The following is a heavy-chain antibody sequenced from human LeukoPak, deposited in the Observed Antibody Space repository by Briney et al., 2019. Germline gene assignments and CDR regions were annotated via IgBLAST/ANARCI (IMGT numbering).Heavy chain of an antibody. Sequence: ASVKLSCTASGYIFTAYYIHWVRQAPGQGLEWMGWINPNSGGTSFALNFQGRVTLTRDTSISTVYMELSRLRSDDTAVYYCARDLRGAALGAFDIWGQGTMVTVSS. V-gene: IGHV1-2*02. CDR2: INPNSGGT. CDR3: ARDLRGAALGAFDI. D-gene: IGHD1-26*01. CDR1: GYIFTAYY. J-gene: IGHJ3*02.